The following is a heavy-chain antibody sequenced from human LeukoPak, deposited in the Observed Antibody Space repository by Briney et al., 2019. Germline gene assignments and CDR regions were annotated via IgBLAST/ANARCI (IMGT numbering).Heavy chain of an antibody. CDR1: GGTFSSYA. Sequence: SVKVSCKASGGTFSSYAISWVRQAPGQGLEWMGGIIPIFGTANYAQKFQGRVTITADKSTSTAYMELSRLRSDDTAVYYCARAYCSSTSCYEYFDYWGQGTLVTVSS. J-gene: IGHJ4*02. D-gene: IGHD2-2*01. CDR3: ARAYCSSTSCYEYFDY. V-gene: IGHV1-69*06. CDR2: IIPIFGTA.